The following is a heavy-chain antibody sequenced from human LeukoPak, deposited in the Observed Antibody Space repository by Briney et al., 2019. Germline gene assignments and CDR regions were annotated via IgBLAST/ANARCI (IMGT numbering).Heavy chain of an antibody. J-gene: IGHJ4*02. CDR2: IYYQGST. CDR1: GDPISSNSNYK. CDR3: AREYSGFDY. Sequence: SETLSLTCAVSGDPISSNSNYKWSWIRQPPGKGLEWIGYIYYQGSTNYNPSLKSRVTFSVDTPKNQFSLKLRSVTAADTAVYYCAREYSGFDYWGQGTLVTVSS. D-gene: IGHD6-13*01. V-gene: IGHV4-61*01.